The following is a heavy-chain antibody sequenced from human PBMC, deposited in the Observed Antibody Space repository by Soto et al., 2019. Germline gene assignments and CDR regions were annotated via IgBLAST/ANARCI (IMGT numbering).Heavy chain of an antibody. CDR3: ALRGRATRFFFDY. Sequence: GGSLRLSCAASGFPFSSYGMHWVRQAPGKGLEWVAMIPYEGSNEYYADSVKGRFTISRDNSKNTLYLQMNSLRPEDTAVYYCALRGRATRFFFDYWGPGTLVTVSS. V-gene: IGHV3-30*03. D-gene: IGHD1-26*01. CDR2: IPYEGSNE. J-gene: IGHJ4*02. CDR1: GFPFSSYG.